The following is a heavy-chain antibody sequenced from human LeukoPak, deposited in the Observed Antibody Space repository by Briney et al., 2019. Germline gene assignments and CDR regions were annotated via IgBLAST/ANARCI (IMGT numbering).Heavy chain of an antibody. V-gene: IGHV3-48*04. CDR1: GFTFSSYG. CDR2: ISNGGLSI. Sequence: GGSLRLSCAASGFTFSSYGMHWVRQAPGKGLEWVSYISNGGLSIYYADSVKGRFTISRDNAKNSLYLQMNSLRAEDTAVYYCGRVPRTTHAFDVWGQGTMVTVSS. J-gene: IGHJ3*01. D-gene: IGHD1-1*01. CDR3: GRVPRTTHAFDV.